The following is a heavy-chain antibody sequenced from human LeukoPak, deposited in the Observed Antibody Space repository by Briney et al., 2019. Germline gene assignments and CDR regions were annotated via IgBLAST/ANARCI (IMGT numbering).Heavy chain of an antibody. CDR2: INPSGGST. J-gene: IGHJ4*02. CDR1: GYTFTSYS. Sequence: ASVKVSCKASGYTFTSYSMHWVRQAPGQGLEWMGIINPSGGSTSYAQKFQGRVTMTRDTSTSTVYMELSSLTSEDTAVYYCAKDGSGSSWLDYWGQGTLVTVSS. D-gene: IGHD3-10*01. V-gene: IGHV1-46*01. CDR3: AKDGSGSSWLDY.